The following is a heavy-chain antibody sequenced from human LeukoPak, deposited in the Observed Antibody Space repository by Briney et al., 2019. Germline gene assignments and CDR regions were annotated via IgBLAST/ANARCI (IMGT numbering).Heavy chain of an antibody. CDR2: ISGSGDKT. V-gene: IGHV3-23*01. D-gene: IGHD3-10*01. Sequence: AGESLRLSCAASGFALRTYAMSWVRQAPGKGLEGVSAISGSGDKTFYAESVRGRFTISRDNSRNTLYLQMNSLRAEDTAIYYCAKDLNYGFDSWGQGTLVTV. J-gene: IGHJ4*02. CDR1: GFALRTYA. CDR3: AKDLNYGFDS.